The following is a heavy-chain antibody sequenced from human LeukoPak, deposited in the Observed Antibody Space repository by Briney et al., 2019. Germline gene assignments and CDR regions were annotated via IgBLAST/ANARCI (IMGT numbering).Heavy chain of an antibody. Sequence: ASVKVSCKASGYTFTSYGISWVRQAPGQGLEWMGWISAYNGNTHCAQKLQGRVTMTTDTSTSTAYMELRSLRSDDTAVYYCARFSRVTMGDVLGRPDKYNWFDPWGQGTLVTVSS. V-gene: IGHV1-18*01. CDR2: ISAYNGNT. J-gene: IGHJ5*02. D-gene: IGHD4/OR15-4a*01. CDR1: GYTFTSYG. CDR3: ARFSRVTMGDVLGRPDKYNWFDP.